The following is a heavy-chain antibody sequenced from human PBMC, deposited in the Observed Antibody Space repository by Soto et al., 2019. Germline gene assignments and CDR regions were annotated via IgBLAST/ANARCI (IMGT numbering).Heavy chain of an antibody. D-gene: IGHD6-19*01. CDR3: ATSGSGWYLY. J-gene: IGHJ4*02. CDR1: GYTFTTYD. CDR2: MNPNSGNT. Sequence: QVQLVQSGAEVKKPGASVKVSCKASGYTFTTYDINWVRQASGQGLEWMGWMNPNSGNTGYARKFQGRVTMTRDTSISTAYIELSSLRSEDTAVYYCATSGSGWYLYWGQGTLVTVSS. V-gene: IGHV1-8*01.